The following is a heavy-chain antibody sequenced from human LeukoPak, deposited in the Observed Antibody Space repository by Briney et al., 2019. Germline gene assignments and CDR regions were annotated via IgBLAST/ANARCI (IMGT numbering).Heavy chain of an antibody. J-gene: IGHJ4*02. Sequence: PGGSLRLSCAASGFTFSSYGMHWVRQAPGKGLEWVAVISYDGSNKYYADSVEGRFTISRDNSKNTLYLQMNSLRAEDTAVYYCAKGGAMENWGQGTLVTVSS. CDR3: AKGGAMEN. D-gene: IGHD5-18*01. V-gene: IGHV3-30*18. CDR1: GFTFSSYG. CDR2: ISYDGSNK.